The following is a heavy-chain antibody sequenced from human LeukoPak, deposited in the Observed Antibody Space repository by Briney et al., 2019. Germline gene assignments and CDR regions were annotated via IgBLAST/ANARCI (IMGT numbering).Heavy chain of an antibody. CDR3: ARVPRSSGTYWLDPYYFDY. J-gene: IGHJ4*02. CDR1: GASINNYY. V-gene: IGHV4-59*01. Sequence: SGTLSLTCTVSGASINNYYWSWIRQPPGKGLEWIGYISYSGSTNYNPSLKSRVTISIDTSTKQFFLRLSSVTAADPAVYYCARVPRSSGTYWLDPYYFDYWGQGTLVTVSS. D-gene: IGHD1-26*01. CDR2: ISYSGST.